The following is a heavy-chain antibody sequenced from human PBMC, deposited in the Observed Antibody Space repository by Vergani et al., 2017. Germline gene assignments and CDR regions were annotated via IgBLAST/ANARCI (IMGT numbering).Heavy chain of an antibody. J-gene: IGHJ4*02. D-gene: IGHD3-22*01. CDR2: IIPILGIA. CDR1: GGTFSSYT. V-gene: IGHV1-69*02. CDR3: ARGYDSSGYYFDY. Sequence: QVQLVQSGAEVKKPGSSVKVSCKASGGTFSSYTISWVRQAPGQGLEWMGRIIPILGIANYAQKFQGRVTMTRDTSTSTVYMELSSLRSEDTAVYYCARGYDSSGYYFDYWGQGTLVTVSS.